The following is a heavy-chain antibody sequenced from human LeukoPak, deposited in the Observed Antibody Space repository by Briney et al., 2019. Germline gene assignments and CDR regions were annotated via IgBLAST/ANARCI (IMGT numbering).Heavy chain of an antibody. J-gene: IGHJ3*02. CDR2: ISGSGGSA. V-gene: IGHV3-23*01. CDR1: GFTFSSYA. D-gene: IGHD1-1*01. Sequence: PGGSLRLSCAASGFTFSSYAMSWVRQAPGKGLEWVSGISGSGGSAYYADSVKGRFTISRDNAKNSLYLQMNSLRAEDTAVYYCARDRNGDDAFDIWGQGTMVTVSS. CDR3: ARDRNGDDAFDI.